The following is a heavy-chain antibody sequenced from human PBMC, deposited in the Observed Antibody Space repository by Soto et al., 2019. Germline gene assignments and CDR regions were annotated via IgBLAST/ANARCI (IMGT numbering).Heavy chain of an antibody. CDR3: EKPAPYCSSTSCYKGDYYYGMDV. Sequence: EVQLLESGGGLVQPGGSLRLSCAASGFTFSSYAMSWVRQAPGKGLEWVSAISGSGGSTYYTDSVKGRFTISRDNSKNTLYLQMNSLRAEDTAVYYCEKPAPYCSSTSCYKGDYYYGMDVWGQGTTVTVSS. D-gene: IGHD2-2*02. J-gene: IGHJ6*02. CDR2: ISGSGGST. CDR1: GFTFSSYA. V-gene: IGHV3-23*01.